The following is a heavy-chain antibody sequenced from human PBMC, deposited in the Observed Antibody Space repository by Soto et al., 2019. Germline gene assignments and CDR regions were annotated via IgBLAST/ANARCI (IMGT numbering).Heavy chain of an antibody. CDR3: ARHQGTSGWPAPFDY. CDR2: IYPGTSES. J-gene: IGHJ4*02. Sequence: GESLKISCKGSGYSFASYWIAWVRQMPGKGLQWMGIIYPGTSESKYSPSFQGQVTISVDKSISTAYLQWNSLKASDTAIYYCARHQGTSGWPAPFDYWAQGTLVTVSS. D-gene: IGHD6-19*01. V-gene: IGHV5-51*01. CDR1: GYSFASYW.